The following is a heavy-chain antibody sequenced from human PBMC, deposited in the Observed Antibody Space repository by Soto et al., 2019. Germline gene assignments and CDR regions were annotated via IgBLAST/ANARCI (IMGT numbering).Heavy chain of an antibody. CDR3: ARRGYSSSWYYYYYYGMDV. J-gene: IGHJ6*02. Sequence: QVQLVQSGAEVKKPGASVKVSCKASGYTFTSYDINWVRQATGQGLEWMGWMNPNSGNTGYAQKFQGRVTMTRNTSISTVYMELSSLRSEDTAVYYCARRGYSSSWYYYYYYGMDVWGQGTTSPSP. CDR2: MNPNSGNT. V-gene: IGHV1-8*01. D-gene: IGHD6-13*01. CDR1: GYTFTSYD.